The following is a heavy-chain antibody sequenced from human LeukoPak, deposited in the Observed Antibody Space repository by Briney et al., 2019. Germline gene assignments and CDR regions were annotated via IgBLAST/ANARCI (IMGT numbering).Heavy chain of an antibody. CDR1: GGSFSGYY. J-gene: IGHJ4*02. CDR2: INHSGST. V-gene: IGHV4-34*01. Sequence: SETLSLTCAVDGGSFSGYYWSWSRQPPGKGLEWIGEINHSGSTNYNPSLKSRVTISVDTSKNQFSLKLSAVTAAATAVYYCGRGVTTAPFGYWGQGTLVTVSS. CDR3: GRGVTTAPFGY. D-gene: IGHD4-17*01.